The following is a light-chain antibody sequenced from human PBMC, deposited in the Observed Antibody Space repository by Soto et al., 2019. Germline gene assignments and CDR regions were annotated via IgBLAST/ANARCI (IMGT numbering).Light chain of an antibody. CDR3: CSYAGSSTFYV. V-gene: IGLV2-23*02. CDR2: EVS. CDR1: SSDVGNYNL. Sequence: QSVLTQPAYVSGSPGQSITISCTGTSSDVGNYNLVSWYQQYLGKAPKLMIYEVSKRPSGVSNRFSGSKSGNTASLTISGLQAEDEADYYCCSYAGSSTFYVFGTGTKVTVL. J-gene: IGLJ1*01.